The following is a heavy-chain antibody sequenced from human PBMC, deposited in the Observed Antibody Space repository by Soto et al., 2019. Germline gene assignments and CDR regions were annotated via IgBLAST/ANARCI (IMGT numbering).Heavy chain of an antibody. Sequence: QITLKESGPTLVKPTQALTLTCTFSGFSLSTSGVGVGWIRQPPGKALEWLALIYWDDDKRYSPSLKSRLTITKDTSKNQVVLTMTNMDPVDTATYYCAHSGDCSSTRCYTDFDYWGQGTLVTVSS. D-gene: IGHD2-2*02. CDR2: IYWDDDK. CDR1: GFSLSTSGVG. CDR3: AHSGDCSSTRCYTDFDY. V-gene: IGHV2-5*02. J-gene: IGHJ4*02.